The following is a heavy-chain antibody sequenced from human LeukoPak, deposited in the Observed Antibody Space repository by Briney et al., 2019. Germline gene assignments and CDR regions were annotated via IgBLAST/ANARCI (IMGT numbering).Heavy chain of an antibody. Sequence: GASVKVSCKASGGTFTSYDINWVRQATGQGLEWMGWMNPIRGNTGYAQTFQGRVTMTRNTSISTAYMELSSLRSEDPAVYYCARELQYYYDSSGAAINAFGIWGQGTMVTVSS. J-gene: IGHJ3*02. CDR3: ARELQYYYDSSGAAINAFGI. CDR1: GGTFTSYD. V-gene: IGHV1-8*01. CDR2: MNPIRGNT. D-gene: IGHD3-22*01.